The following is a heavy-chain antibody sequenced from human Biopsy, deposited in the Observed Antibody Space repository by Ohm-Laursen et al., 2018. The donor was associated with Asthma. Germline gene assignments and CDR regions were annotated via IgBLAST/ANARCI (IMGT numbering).Heavy chain of an antibody. J-gene: IGHJ4*02. V-gene: IGHV3-30*03. CDR1: GFIFSNYG. Sequence: SLRLSCAASGFIFSNYGMHWVRQAPGKGLEWVAVISHDGSNKYYADSVKGRFTVSRDNSKSTLYLQMNSLRAEDTAVYFCARPYYSDRSGYYGYWGQGTLVTVSS. CDR3: ARPYYSDRSGYYGY. CDR2: ISHDGSNK. D-gene: IGHD3-22*01.